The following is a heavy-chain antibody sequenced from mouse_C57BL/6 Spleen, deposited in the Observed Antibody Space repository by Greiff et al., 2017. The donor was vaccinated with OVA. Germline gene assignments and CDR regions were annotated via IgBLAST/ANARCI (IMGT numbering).Heavy chain of an antibody. V-gene: IGHV5-4*01. CDR3: ARDGGQAPFAY. CDR1: GFTFSSYA. J-gene: IGHJ3*01. Sequence: EVQVVESGGGLVKPGGSLKLSCAASGFTFSSYAMSWVRQTPEKRLEWVATISGGGSYTYYPDNVKGRFTISRDNATNNLYLQMSHLKSEDTAMDYCARDGGQAPFAYWGQGTLVTVSA. D-gene: IGHD3-2*02. CDR2: ISGGGSYT.